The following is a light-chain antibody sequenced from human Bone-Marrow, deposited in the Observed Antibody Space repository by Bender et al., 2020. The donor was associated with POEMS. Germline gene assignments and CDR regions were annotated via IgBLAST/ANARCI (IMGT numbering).Light chain of an antibody. CDR3: SSYTSSSVYV. J-gene: IGLJ1*01. V-gene: IGLV2-14*02. Sequence: QSALTQPASVSGSPGQSITISCTGTSSDVGSYNVVSWYQQHPGKAPKLMIYEVSKRPSGVPDRFSGSKSGSSASLAITGLQAEDEADYYCSSYTSSSVYVFGTGTKVIVL. CDR2: EVS. CDR1: SSDVGSYNV.